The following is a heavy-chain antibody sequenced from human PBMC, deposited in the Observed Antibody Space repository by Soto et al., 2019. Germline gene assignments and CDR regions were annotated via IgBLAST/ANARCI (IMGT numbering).Heavy chain of an antibody. CDR1: GFTFRNYG. CDR3: AKDLLCYFDWSPFDY. J-gene: IGHJ4*02. V-gene: IGHV3-48*01. D-gene: IGHD3-9*01. CDR2: IGIGSSTT. Sequence: GGSLRLSCAASGFTFRNYGMNWVRQAPGKGLEWVSYIGIGSSTTYYADSVKGRFTISRDNAKNSLYLQMNSLRAEDTAVYYCAKDLLCYFDWSPFDYWGQGTLVTVSS.